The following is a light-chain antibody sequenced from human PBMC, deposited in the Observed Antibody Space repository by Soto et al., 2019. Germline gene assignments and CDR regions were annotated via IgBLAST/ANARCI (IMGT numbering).Light chain of an antibody. CDR2: GAS. Sequence: EIVLTQSPGTLSLSPGERAPLSCRASQSVSSSYLAWYQQKPGQAPRLLIYGASGRATGIPDRFSGSGSGTDFTITISRLEPDDSAVYYWQQYGSSPIFTCGPGTKVDIK. CDR3: QQYGSSPIFT. V-gene: IGKV3-20*01. J-gene: IGKJ3*01. CDR1: QSVSSSY.